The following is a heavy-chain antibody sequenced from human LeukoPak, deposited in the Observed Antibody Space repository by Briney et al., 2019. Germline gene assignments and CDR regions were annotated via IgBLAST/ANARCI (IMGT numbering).Heavy chain of an antibody. CDR1: GFTFGDYA. CDR2: IRSKAYGGTT. Sequence: GGSLRLSCTASGFTFGDYAMSWFRQAPGRGLEWVGFIRSKAYGGTTEYAASVKGRFTISRDDSKNSLYLQMNSLKTEDTAVYYCARDQYCSGGTCPCGMDVWGQGTTVTVSS. CDR3: ARDQYCSGGTCPCGMDV. V-gene: IGHV3-49*03. D-gene: IGHD2-15*01. J-gene: IGHJ6*02.